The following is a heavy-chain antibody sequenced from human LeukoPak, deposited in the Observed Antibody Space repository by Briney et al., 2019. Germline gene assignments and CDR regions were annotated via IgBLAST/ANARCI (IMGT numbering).Heavy chain of an antibody. D-gene: IGHD4-11*01. CDR1: GFSFDTYS. V-gene: IGHV3-48*04. J-gene: IGHJ4*02. CDR3: ARVPHDYSDYVAY. Sequence: GGSLRLSCAASGFSFDTYSMNWFRQAPGKGLEWVAYISFSSTTIFYADFVKGRFTISRDNAQNSLYLQMSSLRAEDTAVYFCARVPHDYSDYVAYWGQGTLVTVSS. CDR2: ISFSSTTI.